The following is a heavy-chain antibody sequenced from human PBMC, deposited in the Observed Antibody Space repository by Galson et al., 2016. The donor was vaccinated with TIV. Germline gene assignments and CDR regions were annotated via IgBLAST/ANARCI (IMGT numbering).Heavy chain of an antibody. D-gene: IGHD7-27*01. J-gene: IGHJ4*02. Sequence: SLRLSCAASGLLVRDNYMSWVRQPPGKGLEWVSIIYPSGASYYPESTESVKGRFTISRDDSKNTVFLQINSLRVDDTAVYYCATSTMPNLGDNWGQGTLVTVST. V-gene: IGHV3-53*05. CDR1: GLLVRDNY. CDR2: IYPSGAS. CDR3: ATSTMPNLGDN.